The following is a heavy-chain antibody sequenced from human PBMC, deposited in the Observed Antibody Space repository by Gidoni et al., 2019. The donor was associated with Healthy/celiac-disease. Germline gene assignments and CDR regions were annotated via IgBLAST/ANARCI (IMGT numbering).Heavy chain of an antibody. CDR3: ARADSSWYFAPLAY. CDR2: ISYDGSNK. CDR1: GFTFSSYA. J-gene: IGHJ4*02. D-gene: IGHD6-13*01. Sequence: QVQMVESGGGVVQPGRSLRLSCAASGFTFSSYAMHWVRQAPGKGLGWVAVISYDGSNKSYADSVKGRFTISRDNSKNTLYLQMTSLRAEDTAVYYCARADSSWYFAPLAYWGQGTLVTVSS. V-gene: IGHV3-30-3*01.